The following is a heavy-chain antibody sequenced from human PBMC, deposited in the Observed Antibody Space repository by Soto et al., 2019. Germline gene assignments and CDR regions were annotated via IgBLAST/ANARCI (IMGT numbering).Heavy chain of an antibody. CDR1: GASISTTYW. D-gene: IGHD3-3*01. CDR2: VYHTGSA. CDR3: ATPRPGIYGMVD. J-gene: IGHJ4*02. V-gene: IGHV4-4*02. Sequence: QVQLQESGPGLVKPLGTLSLTCAVSGASISTTYWWTWVRQTPGKGLEWIGEVYHTGSASYDPSLKSRVTMSVDKSKNEFSLHLSSVTAADTAVYYCATPRPGIYGMVDWGQGTLVTVSS.